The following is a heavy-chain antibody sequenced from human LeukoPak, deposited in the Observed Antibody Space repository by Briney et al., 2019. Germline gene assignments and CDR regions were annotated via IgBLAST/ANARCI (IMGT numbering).Heavy chain of an antibody. J-gene: IGHJ4*02. D-gene: IGHD6-6*01. V-gene: IGHV1-69*05. CDR2: IIPIFGTA. CDR3: VSSSPYSLLY. CDR1: GYTFTSYY. Sequence: SVKVSCKASGYTFTSYYMHWVRQAPGQGLEWMGGIIPIFGTANYAQKFQGRVTITTDESTSTAYMELSSLRSEDTAVYYCVSSSPYSLLYWGQGTLVTVSS.